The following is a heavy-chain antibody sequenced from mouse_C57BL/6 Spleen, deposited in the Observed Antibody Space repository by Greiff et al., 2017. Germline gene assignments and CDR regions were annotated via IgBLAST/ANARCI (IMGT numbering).Heavy chain of an antibody. Sequence: QVQLQQSGAELVRPGASVKLSCKASGYTFTDYYINWVKQRPGQGLEWIARIYPGSGNTYYNEKFKGKATLTAEKSSSTAYMQLSSLTSEDSAVYFCARFDYDVGDYWGQGTTLTVSS. CDR1: GYTFTDYY. V-gene: IGHV1-76*01. D-gene: IGHD2-4*01. CDR2: IYPGSGNT. CDR3: ARFDYDVGDY. J-gene: IGHJ2*01.